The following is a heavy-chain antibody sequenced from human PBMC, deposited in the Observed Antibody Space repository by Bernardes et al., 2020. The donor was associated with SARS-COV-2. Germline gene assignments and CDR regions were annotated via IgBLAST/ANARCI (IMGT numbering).Heavy chain of an antibody. Sequence: SLRLSCAASGFTFRVYTMHWVRQAPGKGLEWVAVIWHDGSREYYVDSVKGRFAISRDNSNNTLYLQMNNLRVEDTALYRCATEDGEWLESWGQGTLVTVSS. J-gene: IGHJ5*01. CDR1: GFTFRVYT. V-gene: IGHV3-33*01. CDR3: ATEDGEWLES. CDR2: IWHDGSRE. D-gene: IGHD4-17*01.